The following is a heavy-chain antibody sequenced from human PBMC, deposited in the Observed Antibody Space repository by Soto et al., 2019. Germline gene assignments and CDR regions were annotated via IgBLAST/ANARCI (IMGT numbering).Heavy chain of an antibody. CDR2: IYYSGST. V-gene: IGHV4-39*01. CDR1: GGSISSSSYY. J-gene: IGHJ5*02. Sequence: SESLSLTWTLSGGSISSSSYYWGWIRQPPGKGLEWIGSIYYSGSTYYNPSLKSRVTISVDTSKNQFSLKLSSVTAADTAVYYCARGDDSSCSGWFDNWGQGTLVTASS. CDR3: ARGDDSSCSGWFDN. D-gene: IGHD3-22*01.